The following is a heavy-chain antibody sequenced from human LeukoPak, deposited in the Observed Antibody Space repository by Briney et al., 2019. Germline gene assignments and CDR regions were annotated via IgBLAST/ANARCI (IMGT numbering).Heavy chain of an antibody. Sequence: ASVKVSCKASGYTFTGYYMLWVRQAPGQGLEWMGWINPNSGGTNYAQKFQGRVTMTRDTSISTAYMELSRLRSDDTAVYYCARDLSGYYNYWGQGTLVTVSS. V-gene: IGHV1-2*02. CDR1: GYTFTGYY. D-gene: IGHD3-3*01. CDR2: INPNSGGT. CDR3: ARDLSGYYNY. J-gene: IGHJ4*02.